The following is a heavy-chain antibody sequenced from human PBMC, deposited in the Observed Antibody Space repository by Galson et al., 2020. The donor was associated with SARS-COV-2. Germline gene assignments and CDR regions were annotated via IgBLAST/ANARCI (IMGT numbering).Heavy chain of an antibody. J-gene: IGHJ4*02. D-gene: IGHD6-19*01. CDR2: TYYRSKWYN. CDR3: ARGDGAVAGEYYFDY. CDR1: GDSVSSNSAA. Sequence: SETLSLTCAISGDSVSSNSAAWHWIRQSPSRGLEWLGRTYYRSKWYNHYTVSVKGRIAINPDTSKNQFSLQLNSVTPEDTAVYYCARGDGAVAGEYYFDYWGQGTLVTVSS. V-gene: IGHV6-1*01.